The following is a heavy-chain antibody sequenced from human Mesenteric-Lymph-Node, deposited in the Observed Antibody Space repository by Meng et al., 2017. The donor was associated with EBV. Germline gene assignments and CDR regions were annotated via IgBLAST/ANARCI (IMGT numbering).Heavy chain of an antibody. D-gene: IGHD3-10*01. Sequence: QVQRVQSRSELKNPGASVKVSCKASGYLFTYFGLNWVRQAPGQGLEWLGWINTNSGHPAYAQGFTGRLVFSLDTSVNTAFLQINDLKSDDTAIYYCVKDRGFGELFDFWGQGTLVTVSS. CDR3: VKDRGFGELFDF. CDR2: INTNSGHP. V-gene: IGHV7-4-1*02. CDR1: GYLFTYFG. J-gene: IGHJ4*02.